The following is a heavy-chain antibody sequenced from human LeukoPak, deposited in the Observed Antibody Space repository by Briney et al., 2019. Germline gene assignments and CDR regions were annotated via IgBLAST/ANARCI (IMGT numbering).Heavy chain of an antibody. CDR1: GYTFTSYD. D-gene: IGHD3-22*01. CDR2: MNPNSGNT. V-gene: IGHV1-8*03. J-gene: IGHJ4*02. CDR3: ARGGPNSSGYYQIDY. Sequence: ASVKVSCKASGYTFTSYDINWVRQATGQGLEWMGWMNPNSGNTGYAQKFQGRVTITRNTSISTAYMELSSLRSEDTAVYYCARGGPNSSGYYQIDYWGQGTLVTVSS.